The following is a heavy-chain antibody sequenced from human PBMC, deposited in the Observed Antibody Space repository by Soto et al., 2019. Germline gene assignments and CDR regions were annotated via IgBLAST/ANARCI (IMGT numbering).Heavy chain of an antibody. D-gene: IGHD2-2*01. V-gene: IGHV1-2*04. J-gene: IGHJ5*02. CDR3: ARDADTCSSTSCSSRGNWFDP. CDR1: GYTFTGYY. CDR2: INPNSGGT. Sequence: ASVKVSCKASGYTFTGYYMHWVRQAPGQGLEWMGWINPNSGGTNYAQKFQGWVTMTRDTSISTAYMELSRLRSDDTTVYYCARDADTCSSTSCSSRGNWFDPWGQGTLVTVSS.